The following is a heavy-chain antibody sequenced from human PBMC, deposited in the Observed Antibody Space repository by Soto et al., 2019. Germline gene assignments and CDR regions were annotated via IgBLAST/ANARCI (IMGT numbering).Heavy chain of an antibody. D-gene: IGHD6-13*01. CDR1: GFTFDDYG. J-gene: IGHJ4*02. CDR2: INWNGGST. Sequence: SGGSLRLSCAASGFTFDDYGMSWVRQAPGKGLEWVSGINWNGGSTGYADSVKGRFTISRDNAKNSLYLQMNSLRAEDTALYYCARDVAGSSWYGSFSYWGQGTLVTVSS. CDR3: ARDVAGSSWYGSFSY. V-gene: IGHV3-20*04.